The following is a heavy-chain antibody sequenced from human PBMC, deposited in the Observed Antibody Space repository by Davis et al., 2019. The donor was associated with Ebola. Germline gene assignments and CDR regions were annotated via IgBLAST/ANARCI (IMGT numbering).Heavy chain of an antibody. CDR1: GFTFSSYA. D-gene: IGHD3-22*01. V-gene: IGHV3-30-3*01. Sequence: GESLKISCAASGFTFSSYAMHWVRQAPGKGLEWVAVISYDGSNKYYADSVKGRFTISRDNSKNTLYLQMNSLRAEDTAVYYCAKEGQYYDSSGYYYGELDYWGQGTLVTVSS. J-gene: IGHJ4*02. CDR2: ISYDGSNK. CDR3: AKEGQYYDSSGYYYGELDY.